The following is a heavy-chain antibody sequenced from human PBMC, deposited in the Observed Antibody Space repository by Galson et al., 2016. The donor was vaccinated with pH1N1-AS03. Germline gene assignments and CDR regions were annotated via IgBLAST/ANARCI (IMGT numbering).Heavy chain of an antibody. CDR1: GYTFTGYY. CDR3: ARDRGFRPDTFDI. V-gene: IGHV1-18*04. J-gene: IGHJ3*02. D-gene: IGHD2-15*01. Sequence: SVKVSCKASGYTFTGYYVHWLRQAPGRGLEWMGWISGYDDDTNYAQNVAGRVTMTTDKSTGTVYMELRSLRSDDTAVYYCARDRGFRPDTFDIWGQGTWVTVSS. CDR2: ISGYDDDT.